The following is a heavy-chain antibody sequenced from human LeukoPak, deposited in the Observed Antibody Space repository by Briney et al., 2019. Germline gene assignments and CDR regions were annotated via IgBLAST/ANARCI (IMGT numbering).Heavy chain of an antibody. Sequence: ASVKVSCKASGYTFTSYDINWVRQATGQGLEWMGWMNPNSGNTGYAQKFQGRVTMTRNTSISTAYMELSSLRSEDTAVYYCAGPKWELLPPHHYYYYGMDVWGQGTTVTVSS. J-gene: IGHJ6*02. CDR1: GYTFTSYD. CDR3: AGPKWELLPPHHYYYYGMDV. CDR2: MNPNSGNT. V-gene: IGHV1-8*01. D-gene: IGHD1-26*01.